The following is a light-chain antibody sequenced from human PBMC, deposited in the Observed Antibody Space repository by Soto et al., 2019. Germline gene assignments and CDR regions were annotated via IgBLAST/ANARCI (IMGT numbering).Light chain of an antibody. Sequence: QSALPQPPSASGSPGQSVTIPCTGTSSDVGAYKYVSWYQQYPGKAPKLMIYEVTKRPSGVPDRFSGSKSGNTASLTVSGLQAEDEADYYCTSYVGNDIWVFGGGTKLTVL. J-gene: IGLJ3*02. CDR2: EVT. CDR3: TSYVGNDIWV. V-gene: IGLV2-8*01. CDR1: SSDVGAYKY.